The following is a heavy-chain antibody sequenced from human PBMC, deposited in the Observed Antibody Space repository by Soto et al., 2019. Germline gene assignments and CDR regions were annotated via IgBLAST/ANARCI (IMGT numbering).Heavy chain of an antibody. CDR1: GYTFTSYG. Sequence: QVQLVQSGAEVKKHGASVKVSCRASGYTFTSYGLSWVREATGQGLEWMGWINGYTGNTNYAQKFQGRVTLTTDTSTNTAYLDLWTLISDDTAVYYCARSWVTGKGGIDVWGQGTTVIVSS. J-gene: IGHJ6*02. CDR3: ARSWVTGKGGIDV. D-gene: IGHD3-16*01. V-gene: IGHV1-18*01. CDR2: INGYTGNT.